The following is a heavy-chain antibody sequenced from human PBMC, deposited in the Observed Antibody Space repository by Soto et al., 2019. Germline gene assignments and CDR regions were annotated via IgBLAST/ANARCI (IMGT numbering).Heavy chain of an antibody. D-gene: IGHD1-1*01. CDR3: QRGHSVSSTGTGAH. CDR2: ISDDGSTA. Sequence: GGSLRLSFSASGFTFSAYWMDWVRLVPLKGLTWVSRISDDGSTATYADSVKGRFVISRDNAKNSLYLEMNTFRVDDSGIYYCQRGHSVSSTGTGAHWGPGTLVPVSS. CDR1: GFTFSAYW. J-gene: IGHJ4*02. V-gene: IGHV3-74*01.